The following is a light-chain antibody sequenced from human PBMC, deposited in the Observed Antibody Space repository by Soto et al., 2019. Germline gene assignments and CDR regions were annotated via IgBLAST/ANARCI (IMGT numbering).Light chain of an antibody. Sequence: IGLKMSACTLSLSTGERATLSCRASQSVSNNYLAWHQQKPGQAPRLLIYGASNRATGIPDRFSGSGSGTDFTLTISRLEPEDFAVYYCQQYGSSGTFGQGTKVDI. V-gene: IGKV3-20*01. CDR2: GAS. CDR3: QQYGSSGT. J-gene: IGKJ1*01. CDR1: QSVSNNY.